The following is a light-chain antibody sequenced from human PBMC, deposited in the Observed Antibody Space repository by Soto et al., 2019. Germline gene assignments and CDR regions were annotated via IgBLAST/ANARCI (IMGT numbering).Light chain of an antibody. J-gene: IGKJ2*01. CDR2: GAS. CDR1: QSINSE. CDR3: QQGHNWPLT. V-gene: IGKV3-15*01. Sequence: EIVMTQSPATLSLSPGERAALSCRASQSINSELAWYQQKPGQPPRLLIYGASPRATGVPARFTGSESGSEFTLTISGLQSEDFAVYYCQQGHNWPLTFGQGTRLEI.